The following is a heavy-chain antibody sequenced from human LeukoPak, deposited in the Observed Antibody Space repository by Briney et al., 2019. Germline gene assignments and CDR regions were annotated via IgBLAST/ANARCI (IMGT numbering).Heavy chain of an antibody. CDR1: GFTFSSYG. J-gene: IGHJ3*02. CDR3: ARAYYYDSSGYYPGVAFDI. Sequence: GGSLRLSCAASGFTFSSYGMHWVRQAPGKGLEWVAFIRYDGSNKYYADSVKGRFTISRDNSKNTLYLHVNSLRPEDTAVYYCARAYYYDSSGYYPGVAFDIWGQGTMVTVSS. V-gene: IGHV3-30*02. D-gene: IGHD3-22*01. CDR2: IRYDGSNK.